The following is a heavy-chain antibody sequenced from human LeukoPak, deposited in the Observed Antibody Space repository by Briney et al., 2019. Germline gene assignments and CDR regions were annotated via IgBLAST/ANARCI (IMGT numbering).Heavy chain of an antibody. J-gene: IGHJ4*02. CDR2: IKQDGSGK. D-gene: IGHD2-2*01. Sequence: GGSLRLSCAASGFTFSTYWMSCVRQAPGKGLEWVANIKQDGSGKYYVDSVKGRFTISRDNAKNSLYLQMNSLRAEDTAVYYCARARGVVIPTAEGCRYYFDYWGQGTLVTVSS. V-gene: IGHV3-7*04. CDR3: ARARGVVIPTAEGCRYYFDY. CDR1: GFTFSTYW.